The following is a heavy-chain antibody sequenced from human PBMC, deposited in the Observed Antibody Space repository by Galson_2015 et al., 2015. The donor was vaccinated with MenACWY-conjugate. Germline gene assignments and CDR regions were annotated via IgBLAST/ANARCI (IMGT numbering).Heavy chain of an antibody. J-gene: IGHJ6*02. CDR1: GFTFSSYW. V-gene: IGHV3-7*01. CDR2: INDEGGSEK. Sequence: SLRLSCAASGFTFSSYWMSWVRQAPGKGLEWVANINDEGGSEKYYVDSVKGRFSISRDNAKNSLYLQMSSLRAEDTAVYFCARAPELYDFWSGDYYYYYYGMDVWGQGTTVTVSS. D-gene: IGHD3-3*01. CDR3: ARAPELYDFWSGDYYYYYYGMDV.